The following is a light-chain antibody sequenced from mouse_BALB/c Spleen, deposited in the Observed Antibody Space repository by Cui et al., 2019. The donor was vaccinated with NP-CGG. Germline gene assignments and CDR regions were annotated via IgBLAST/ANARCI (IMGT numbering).Light chain of an antibody. V-gene: IGLV1*01. CDR1: TGAVTTSNY. J-gene: IGLJ1*01. Sequence: AVLTQESAPTTSPGETVTLTCRSSTGAVTTSNYANWVQEKPDHFFTGLIGGTNNRAPGVPARFSGSLIGDKAALTIAGAQTEDEAIYFCALWYSNHWVFGGGTKLTVL. CDR2: GTN. CDR3: ALWYSNHWV.